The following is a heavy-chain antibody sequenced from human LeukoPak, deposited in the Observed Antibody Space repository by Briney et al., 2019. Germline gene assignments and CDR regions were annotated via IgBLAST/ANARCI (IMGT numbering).Heavy chain of an antibody. Sequence: KPSETLSLTCTVSGGSISSCYWSWIRQPPGRGLDWVGYIFYSGTTNYNPSLKSRVTLSIDTSKNHFSLKMTSVTAADAAIYYCARGTSTGFDVWGHGTLVTVSS. D-gene: IGHD2-2*01. CDR2: IFYSGTT. CDR3: ARGTSTGFDV. CDR1: GGSISSCY. V-gene: IGHV4-59*01. J-gene: IGHJ4*01.